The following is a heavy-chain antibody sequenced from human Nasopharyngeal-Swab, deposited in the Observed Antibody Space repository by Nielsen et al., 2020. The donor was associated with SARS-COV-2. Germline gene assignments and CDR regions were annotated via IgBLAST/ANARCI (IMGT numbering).Heavy chain of an antibody. CDR1: GFTFSRYA. J-gene: IGHJ4*02. CDR2: ISGSGGST. Sequence: GESMKISCAASGFTFSRYAMSWVRKAPGKGLEWVSSISGSGGSTYYADSVKGRFTISRDNSKKTLYLQMPSLRSEDTSVYYFAKDLRYSGSYFDYWGQGTLVTVSS. D-gene: IGHD1-26*01. CDR3: AKDLRYSGSYFDY. V-gene: IGHV3-23*01.